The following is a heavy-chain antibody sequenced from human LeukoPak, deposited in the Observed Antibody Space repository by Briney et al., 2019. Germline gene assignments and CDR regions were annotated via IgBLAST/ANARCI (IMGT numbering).Heavy chain of an antibody. CDR3: ARDLAYSRLDY. V-gene: IGHV3-7*01. Sequence: GGSLRLSCAVSGLTFSSSWMDWVRQAPGKGLEGGASINPDGNKKYSADSVKGRFTISRDNAENSLYLQMNSLRVEDTAFYYCARDLAYSRLDYWGQGMLVTVSS. CDR1: GLTFSSSW. J-gene: IGHJ4*02. CDR2: INPDGNKK. D-gene: IGHD5-18*01.